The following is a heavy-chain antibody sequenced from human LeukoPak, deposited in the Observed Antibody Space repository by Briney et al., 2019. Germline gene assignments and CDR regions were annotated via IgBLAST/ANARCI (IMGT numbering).Heavy chain of an antibody. CDR2: IYYSGST. CDR3: ALSSGARTWFDP. J-gene: IGHJ5*02. CDR1: GGSISSYY. D-gene: IGHD2/OR15-2a*01. Sequence: SETLSLTCTVSGGSISSYYWSWIRQPPGKGLEWIGYIYYSGSTNYNPSLKSRVTISVDTSKNQFSLKLSSVTAADTAVYYCALSSGARTWFDPWGQGTLVTVSS. V-gene: IGHV4-59*01.